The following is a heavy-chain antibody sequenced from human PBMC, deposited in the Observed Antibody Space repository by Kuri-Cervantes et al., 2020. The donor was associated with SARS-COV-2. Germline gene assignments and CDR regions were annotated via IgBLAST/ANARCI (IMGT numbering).Heavy chain of an antibody. CDR3: ARRLKSRSGLDY. Sequence: GESLKISCAASGFTFSSYEMNWARQAPGKGLEWVSGISGSGGNTYYTDSVKGRFSISRDNSKNTLHLQMNSLRADDTALYYCARRLKSRSGLDYWGQGTLVTVSS. D-gene: IGHD6-25*01. J-gene: IGHJ4*02. CDR2: ISGSGGNT. CDR1: GFTFSSYE. V-gene: IGHV3-23*01.